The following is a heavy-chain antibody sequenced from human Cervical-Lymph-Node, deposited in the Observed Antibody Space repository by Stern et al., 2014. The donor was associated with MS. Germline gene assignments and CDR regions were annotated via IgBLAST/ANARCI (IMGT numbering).Heavy chain of an antibody. CDR1: GGTFNTNV. CDR2: IIPIFGTA. D-gene: IGHD6-6*01. CDR3: ARAAYSTSSYNY. J-gene: IGHJ4*02. Sequence: QVQLVQSGAEVKKPGSSVKVSCKASGGTFNTNVISWVRQAPGQGLEWMGGIIPIFGTALSAQQFQGRVTITANESKRAVYLEMSGLRSEDTAVYYCARAAYSTSSYNYWGQGTLVIVSS. V-gene: IGHV1-69*01.